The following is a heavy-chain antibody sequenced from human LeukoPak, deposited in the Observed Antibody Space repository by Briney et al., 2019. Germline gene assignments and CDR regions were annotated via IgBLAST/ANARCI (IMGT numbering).Heavy chain of an antibody. Sequence: PGGSLRLSCAASGFTFSSYAMSWVRQAPGKGLEWVSAISGSGGSTYYADSVKGRFTISRDNSKNTLYLQMNSLRAEDTAVYYCAKDWEDIVVVPAAIISYAFDIWGQGTMVTVSS. V-gene: IGHV3-23*01. CDR2: ISGSGGST. CDR1: GFTFSSYA. CDR3: AKDWEDIVVVPAAIISYAFDI. D-gene: IGHD2-2*01. J-gene: IGHJ3*02.